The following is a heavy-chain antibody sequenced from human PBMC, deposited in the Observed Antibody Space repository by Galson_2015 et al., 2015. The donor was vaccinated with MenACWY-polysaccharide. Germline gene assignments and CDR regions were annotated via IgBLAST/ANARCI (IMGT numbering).Heavy chain of an antibody. Sequence: QSGAEVKKPGESLTISCPTSGSKFRNFWIGWVRQLPGKGLEWMGIIWPGDSDTRYSPSFQGQVTMSADKSLNTVYLQWTSLKASDTGIYYCARHGLIGSFANYFDRWGQGTLVVVS. CDR3: ARHGLIGSFANYFDR. V-gene: IGHV5-51*01. J-gene: IGHJ5*02. CDR2: IWPGDSDT. CDR1: GSKFRNFW. D-gene: IGHD3-10*01.